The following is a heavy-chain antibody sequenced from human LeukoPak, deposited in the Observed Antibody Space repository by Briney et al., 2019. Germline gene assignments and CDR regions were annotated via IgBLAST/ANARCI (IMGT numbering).Heavy chain of an antibody. CDR1: GYSISSGYY. CDR2: IYHSGST. Sequence: SETLSLTCTVSGYSISSGYYWGWIRQPPGKGLEWIGSIYHSGSTNYNPSLKSRVTISVDTSKNQFSLKLSSVTAADTAVYYCARVWLGIAVAGPRGKFDYWGQGTLVTVSS. D-gene: IGHD6-19*01. V-gene: IGHV4-38-2*02. CDR3: ARVWLGIAVAGPRGKFDY. J-gene: IGHJ4*02.